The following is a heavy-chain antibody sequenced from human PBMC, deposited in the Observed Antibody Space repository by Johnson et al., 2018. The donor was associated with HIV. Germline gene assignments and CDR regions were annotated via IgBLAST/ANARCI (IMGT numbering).Heavy chain of an antibody. CDR3: ANGGIAARPGAFDI. J-gene: IGHJ3*02. CDR2: ISWNSGSI. V-gene: IGHV3-9*01. Sequence: VQLVESGGGVVQPGRSLRLSCAASGFTFADYAVHWVRQAPGQGLEWVSAISWNSGSIGYADSVKGRFTISRDKAKNSLYLQMNSLRPEDTALYYCANGGIAARPGAFDIWGQGTMVTVSS. CDR1: GFTFADYA. D-gene: IGHD6-6*01.